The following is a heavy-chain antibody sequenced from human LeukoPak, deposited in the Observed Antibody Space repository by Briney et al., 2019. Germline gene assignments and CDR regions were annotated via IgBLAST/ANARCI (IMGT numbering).Heavy chain of an antibody. CDR1: GGSISSFY. J-gene: IGHJ6*03. V-gene: IGHV4-4*07. CDR2: IYTSGTT. CDR3: ARAGGNSFYYYYYYMDV. Sequence: SETLSLTCSVSGGSISSFYCNWMRQPAGKGLEWIGRIYTSGTTTYNPSLKSRVTMSVDTSKNQFSLKLSSVTAADTAVYYCARAGGNSFYYYYYYMDVWGKGTTVTISS. D-gene: IGHD4-23*01.